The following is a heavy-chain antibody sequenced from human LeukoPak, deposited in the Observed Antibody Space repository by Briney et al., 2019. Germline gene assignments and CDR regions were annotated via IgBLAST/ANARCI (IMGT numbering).Heavy chain of an antibody. J-gene: IGHJ4*02. Sequence: PGGSLRLSCAASGFIFSNHYMDWVRQAPGKGLEWVGRIRHKVHSYTTEYAASVRGRFIISRDDSQNSLYLQMNSLKTDDTAVYSCARQGGDYVFLTGFYPGDYFDSGGRGPLATVSA. D-gene: IGHD3-9*01. CDR3: ARQGGDYVFLTGFYPGDYFDS. CDR1: GFIFSNHY. CDR2: IRHKVHSYTT. V-gene: IGHV3-72*01.